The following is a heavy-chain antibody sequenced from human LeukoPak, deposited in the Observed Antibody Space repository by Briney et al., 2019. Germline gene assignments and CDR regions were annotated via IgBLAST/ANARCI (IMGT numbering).Heavy chain of an antibody. V-gene: IGHV4-39*07. J-gene: IGHJ4*02. CDR2: IYYSGST. CDR1: GGSISSSSYY. CDR3: ARARGGELGIYQPFDY. Sequence: PSETLSLTCTVSGGSISSSSYYWGRIRQPPGKGLEWIGSIYYSGSTYYNPSLKGRVTISIDTSKNQFSLKLSSVTAADTAVYYCARARGGELGIYQPFDYWGQGTLVTVSS. D-gene: IGHD7-27*01.